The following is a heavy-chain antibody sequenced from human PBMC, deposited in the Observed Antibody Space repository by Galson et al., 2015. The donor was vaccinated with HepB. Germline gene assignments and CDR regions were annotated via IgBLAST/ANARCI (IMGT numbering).Heavy chain of an antibody. CDR2: ISTSGSRT. D-gene: IGHD2-15*01. J-gene: IGHJ4*02. CDR3: TIPGYYSLELDY. Sequence: SLRLSCAASELTFSTYVMSWVRQAPGKGLEWVSSISTSGSRTYYADSVKGRFTISRDNSKNTLYVQMNSLRAEDTAIYYCTIPGYYSLELDYWGQGTPVTVSS. CDR1: ELTFSTYV. V-gene: IGHV3-23*01.